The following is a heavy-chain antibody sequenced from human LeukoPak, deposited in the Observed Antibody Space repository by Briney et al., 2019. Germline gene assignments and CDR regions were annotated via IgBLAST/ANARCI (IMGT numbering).Heavy chain of an antibody. CDR1: GGSFIGFH. D-gene: IGHD3-10*01. J-gene: IGHJ5*02. V-gene: IGHV4-34*01. CDR2: IRQSGTT. Sequence: SETLSLTCAVYGGSFIGFHWNWIRQPPGKGLEWIGTIRQSGTTYYNPSLKSRVTISIDSSKNQFSLKLTSVTAADTAVVYCARAEGEIYRRSGSNNWFDPWGQGTLVTVSS. CDR3: ARAEGEIYRRSGSNNWFDP.